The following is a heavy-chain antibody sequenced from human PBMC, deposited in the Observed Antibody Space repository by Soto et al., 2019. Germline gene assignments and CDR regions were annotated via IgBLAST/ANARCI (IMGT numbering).Heavy chain of an antibody. J-gene: IGHJ6*03. Sequence: GGSLRLSRSASGSTLSSYSMSWVRPAPGKGLECVSSISGSGGSRYYAASVKGRFTISRDNSKNTVYLQMGSLRPEDMAVYYCARRARPDFYYMDVWGKGTTVTVSS. CDR1: GSTLSSYS. V-gene: IGHV3-23*01. D-gene: IGHD6-6*01. CDR2: ISGSGGSR. CDR3: ARRARPDFYYMDV.